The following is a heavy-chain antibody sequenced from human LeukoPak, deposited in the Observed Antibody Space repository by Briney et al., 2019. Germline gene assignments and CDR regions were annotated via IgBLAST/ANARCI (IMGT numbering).Heavy chain of an antibody. J-gene: IGHJ4*02. Sequence: GGSLRLSCAASGFTFRAYWMSWARQAPGKGLEWVSAISGSGGSTYYADSVKGRFTISRDNSKNTLYLQMNSLRAEDTAVYYCAKAEGHGHFDYWGQGTLVTVSS. D-gene: IGHD1-14*01. CDR1: GFTFRAYW. CDR2: ISGSGGST. CDR3: AKAEGHGHFDY. V-gene: IGHV3-23*01.